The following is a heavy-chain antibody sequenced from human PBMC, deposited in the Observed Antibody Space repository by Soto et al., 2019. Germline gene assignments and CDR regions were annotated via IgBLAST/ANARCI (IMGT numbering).Heavy chain of an antibody. V-gene: IGHV3-64D*06. CDR1: GFTFSSYA. CDR2: ISSNGGST. CDR3: VKPAAGIVVVPAADFDY. Sequence: LRLSCSASGFTFSSYAMHWVRQAPGKGLEYVSAISSNGGSTYSADSVKGRFTISRDNSKNTLYLQMSSLRAEDTAVYYCVKPAAGIVVVPAADFDYWGQGTLVTVSS. D-gene: IGHD2-2*01. J-gene: IGHJ4*02.